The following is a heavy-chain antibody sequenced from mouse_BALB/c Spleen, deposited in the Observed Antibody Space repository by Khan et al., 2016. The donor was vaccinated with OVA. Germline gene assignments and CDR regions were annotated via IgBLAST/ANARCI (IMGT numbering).Heavy chain of an antibody. CDR3: TRGGYGGFAY. Sequence: QVQLKQSGAELVKPGASVKLSCKASGYTFNSYYMYWVKQRPGQGLEWIGEINPSNGGTNFNEKFKSKAILTVDKSSSTAYMQLSSLTSEDSAVYYCTRGGYGGFAYWGQGTLVTVSA. CDR2: INPSNGGT. D-gene: IGHD1-2*01. J-gene: IGHJ3*01. V-gene: IGHV1S81*02. CDR1: GYTFNSYY.